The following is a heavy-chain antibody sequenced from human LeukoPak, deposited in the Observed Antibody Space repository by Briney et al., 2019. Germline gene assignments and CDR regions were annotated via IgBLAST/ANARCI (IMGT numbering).Heavy chain of an antibody. CDR3: ARAAGDWLLYWDAFDI. Sequence: GASVKVSCKASVYTFTSYAMNWVRQAPGQGLEWGGGINTNTWNPTYAQGVTGRFVYSLDTSVSTAYLQIGSLKAEDTAVYYWARAAGDWLLYWDAFDIWGQGTMVTVSS. CDR1: VYTFTSYA. V-gene: IGHV7-4-1*01. CDR2: INTNTWNP. J-gene: IGHJ3*02. D-gene: IGHD3/OR15-3a*01.